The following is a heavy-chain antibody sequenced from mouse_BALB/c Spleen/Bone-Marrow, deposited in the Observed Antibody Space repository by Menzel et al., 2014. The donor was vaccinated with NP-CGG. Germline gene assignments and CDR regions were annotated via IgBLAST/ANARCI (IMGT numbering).Heavy chain of an antibody. V-gene: IGHV5-6-4*01. CDR2: ISSGGSYT. J-gene: IGHJ3*01. CDR3: TRIYGGYAY. Sequence: EVKVVESGGGLVKPGGSLKLSCAASGFTFSSYTMSWVRQTPEKRLEWVATISSGGSYTYYPDSVKGRFTISRDNAKNTLYLQMSSLKSEDTAMYYCTRIYGGYAYWGQGTLVTVSA. CDR1: GFTFSSYT. D-gene: IGHD2-3*01.